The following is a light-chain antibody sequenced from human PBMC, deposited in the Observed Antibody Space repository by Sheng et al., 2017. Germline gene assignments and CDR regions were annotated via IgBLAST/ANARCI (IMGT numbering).Light chain of an antibody. CDR2: DDS. Sequence: SNVLTQPPSLSVAPGKTARISCGGIKTGSQSVHWYQQKPGRAPMVIVYDDSDRPSGIPDRFSGSNSGNTATLTISGVEAGDEADYYCQVWDSSSDHVLFGGGTKLTVL. V-gene: IGLV3-21*03. CDR1: KTGSQS. J-gene: IGLJ2*01. CDR3: QVWDSSSDHVL.